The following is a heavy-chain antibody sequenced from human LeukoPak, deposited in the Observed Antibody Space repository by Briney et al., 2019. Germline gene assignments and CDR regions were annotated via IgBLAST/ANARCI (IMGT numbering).Heavy chain of an antibody. Sequence: ASVKVSCKAAGEPFFTYAIHWVRQAPGQRLEWLGWINTGNGDTRYSQTFQGRVTMTRDTSTSTVYMELSSLRSEDTAVYYCARDWEQSAGGDYWGQGTLVTVSS. CDR3: ARDWEQSAGGDY. D-gene: IGHD1-26*01. V-gene: IGHV1-3*04. J-gene: IGHJ4*02. CDR1: GEPFFTYA. CDR2: INTGNGDT.